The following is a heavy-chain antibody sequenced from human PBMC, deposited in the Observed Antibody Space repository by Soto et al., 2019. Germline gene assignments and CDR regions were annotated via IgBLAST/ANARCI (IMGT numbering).Heavy chain of an antibody. J-gene: IGHJ4*02. Sequence: QVQLQQWGAGLLKPSETLSLTCAVYGGSFSGYYWSWIRQPPGKGLEWIGEINHSGSTNYNPALNSRVTLPVSTSRNQFSLKLSSVTAADTAVYYCARGVATVVTSYFDYWGQGTLVTVSS. V-gene: IGHV4-34*01. CDR1: GGSFSGYY. CDR3: ARGVATVVTSYFDY. D-gene: IGHD5-12*01. CDR2: INHSGST.